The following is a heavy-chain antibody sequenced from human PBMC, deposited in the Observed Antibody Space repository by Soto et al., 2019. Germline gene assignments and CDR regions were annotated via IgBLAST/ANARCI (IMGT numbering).Heavy chain of an antibody. CDR2: INPNSGGT. Sequence: ASVKVSCKASGYTFTGYYMHWVRQAPGQGLEWMGWINPNSGGTNYAQKFQGRVTMTRDTSISTTYMELSRLRSDDTAVYYCARVLAYSSSSIRLNAFDIWGQGTMVTVSS. V-gene: IGHV1-2*02. J-gene: IGHJ3*02. CDR3: ARVLAYSSSSIRLNAFDI. CDR1: GYTFTGYY. D-gene: IGHD6-6*01.